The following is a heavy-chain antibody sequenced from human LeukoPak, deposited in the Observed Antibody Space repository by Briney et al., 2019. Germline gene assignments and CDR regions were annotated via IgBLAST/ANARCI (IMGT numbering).Heavy chain of an antibody. CDR3: ARAKEERVFLSGFDI. Sequence: PSETLSLTRTLSGGSLSSYYWSWIRQPPGKALECIGYIYYSGSTNYNPSLKSRVTISVDTSRNQFSLKLSSVTAADTAVYYCARAKEERVFLSGFDIWGQGTMVTVSS. D-gene: IGHD3-3*01. V-gene: IGHV4-59*08. CDR2: IYYSGST. J-gene: IGHJ3*02. CDR1: GGSLSSYY.